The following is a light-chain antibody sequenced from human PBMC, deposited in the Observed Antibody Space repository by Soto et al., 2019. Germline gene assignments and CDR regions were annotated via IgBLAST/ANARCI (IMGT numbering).Light chain of an antibody. V-gene: IGLV2-14*01. CDR2: EVN. CDR1: SSDVGGYNS. Sequence: QSALTQPASVSGSPGQSITISCTGTSSDVGGYNSVSWYQQEAGKAPKLLIYEVNNRFSGVSNRFSGSKSGNTASLTISGLLTEDEADYYCSSYTTTNTYVFGTGTKLTVL. J-gene: IGLJ1*01. CDR3: SSYTTTNTYV.